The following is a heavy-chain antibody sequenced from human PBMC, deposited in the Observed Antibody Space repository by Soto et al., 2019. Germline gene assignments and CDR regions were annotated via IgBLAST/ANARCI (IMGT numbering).Heavy chain of an antibody. CDR3: AKCGYDSSGRLLRYFQI. Sequence: AISGSGGGTYYADSVEGRFTISRDNSNNTLYLQMSSLRAEDTAVYYCAKCGYDSSGRLLRYFQIWGERTLVTVSS. V-gene: IGHV3-23*01. J-gene: IGHJ1*01. CDR2: ISGSGGGT. D-gene: IGHD3-22*01.